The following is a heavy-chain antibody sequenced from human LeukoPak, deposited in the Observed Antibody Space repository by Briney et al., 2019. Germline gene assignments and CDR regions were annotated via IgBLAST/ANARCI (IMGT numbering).Heavy chain of an antibody. J-gene: IGHJ6*02. Sequence: SETLSLTCAVYGGSFSGYYWSWIRQPPGKGLEWIGEINHSGSTNYNPSLKSRVTISVDTSKNQFSLKLSSVTAADTAVYYCARARSPNYYYAMDVWGQGTTVTVSS. CDR1: GGSFSGYY. CDR3: ARARSPNYYYAMDV. CDR2: INHSGST. V-gene: IGHV4-34*01.